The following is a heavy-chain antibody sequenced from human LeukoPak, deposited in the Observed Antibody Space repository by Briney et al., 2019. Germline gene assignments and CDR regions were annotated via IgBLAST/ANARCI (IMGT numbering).Heavy chain of an antibody. V-gene: IGHV3-74*01. D-gene: IGHD3-10*01. J-gene: IGHJ6*03. CDR1: GFTFSSYW. CDR2: INSDGSNT. CDR3: ARDGYYDSGGYYSPSHYYYMDV. Sequence: GGSLRLSCAASGFTFSSYWMNWVRQAPGKGLVWVSRINSDGSNTKYADSVKGRFTISRDNSKNTLYLQMNSLRAEDTALYYCARDGYYDSGGYYSPSHYYYMDVWGKGTTVTVSS.